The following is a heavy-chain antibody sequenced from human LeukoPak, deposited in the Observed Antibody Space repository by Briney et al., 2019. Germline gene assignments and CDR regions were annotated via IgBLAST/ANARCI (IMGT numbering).Heavy chain of an antibody. CDR1: GGSISSGSYY. V-gene: IGHV4-61*02. CDR3: GSYGSGRNNWFDP. Sequence: SQTLSLTCTVSGGSISSGSYYWSWIRQPAGKGLEWIGRIYTSGSTNYNPSLKSRVTISVDTSKNQFSLKLSSVTAADTAVYYCGSYGSGRNNWFDPGAREPWSPSPQ. D-gene: IGHD3-10*01. J-gene: IGHJ5*02. CDR2: IYTSGST.